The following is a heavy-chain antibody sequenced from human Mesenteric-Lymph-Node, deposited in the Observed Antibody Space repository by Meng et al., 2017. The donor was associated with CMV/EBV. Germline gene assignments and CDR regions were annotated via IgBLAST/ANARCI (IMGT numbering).Heavy chain of an antibody. Sequence: CQGSGYSFTSYWITWVRQMPGKGLEWMGRIDPSDSYTNYSPSFQGHVTISADKSISTAYLQWSSLKASDTAMYYCARLHGDQGSEIEYWGQGTLVTVSS. J-gene: IGHJ4*02. V-gene: IGHV5-10-1*01. CDR2: IDPSDSYT. D-gene: IGHD4-17*01. CDR1: GYSFTSYW. CDR3: ARLHGDQGSEIEY.